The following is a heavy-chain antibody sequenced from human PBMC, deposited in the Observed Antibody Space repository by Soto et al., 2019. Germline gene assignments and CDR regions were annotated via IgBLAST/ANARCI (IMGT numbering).Heavy chain of an antibody. CDR2: IYLSEST. CDR3: AGVSGSCLSGMDV. J-gene: IGHJ6*01. D-gene: IGHD1-26*01. CDR1: GGSISSSNW. V-gene: IGHV4-4*02. Sequence: QVQLQESGPGLVKPSGTLSLTCAVSGGSISSSNWWRWVRQPPGKGLEWIGEIYLSESTNYTPSRNGRDTISVDKSETQFALKLSSVTAADTAVYYCAGVSGSCLSGMDVWGQGTTVTVSS.